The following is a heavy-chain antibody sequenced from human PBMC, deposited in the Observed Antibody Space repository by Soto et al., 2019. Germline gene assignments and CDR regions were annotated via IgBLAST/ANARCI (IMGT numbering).Heavy chain of an antibody. CDR3: ARVSRIMITFGGIYYFEY. V-gene: IGHV4-39*07. CDR2: INHSGST. D-gene: IGHD3-16*01. CDR1: YGSISSGGYY. Sequence: SETLSLTCTVSYGSISSGGYYWSFINQPPLKVLEWIGEINHSGSTNYNPSLKSRVTISVDTSKNQFSLKLSSVTAADTAVYYCARVSRIMITFGGIYYFEYWGQGTLVTVSS. J-gene: IGHJ4*02.